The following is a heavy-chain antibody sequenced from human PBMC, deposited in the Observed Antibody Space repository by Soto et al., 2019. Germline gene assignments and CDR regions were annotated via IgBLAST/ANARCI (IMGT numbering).Heavy chain of an antibody. V-gene: IGHV3-11*01. Sequence: PGGPLRLSCAASGFTFSDYYMSWIRQAPGKGLEWVSYISSSGSTIYYADSVKGRFTISRDNAKNSLYLQMNSLRAEDTAVYYCARYLTYSYDEYYFDYWGQGTLVTVSS. CDR3: ARYLTYSYDEYYFDY. J-gene: IGHJ4*02. CDR1: GFTFSDYY. D-gene: IGHD5-18*01. CDR2: ISSSGSTI.